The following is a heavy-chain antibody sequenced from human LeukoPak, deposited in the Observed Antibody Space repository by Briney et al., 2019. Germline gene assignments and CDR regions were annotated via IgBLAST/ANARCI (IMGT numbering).Heavy chain of an antibody. CDR1: GFTFSSNY. J-gene: IGHJ4*02. D-gene: IGHD1-26*01. V-gene: IGHV3-53*01. Sequence: GGSLRLSCAASGFTFSSNYMNWVRQATGKGLEWVSVIYSGGSTYYADSVKGRFTISRDNSKNTLYLQMNSLRAEDTAVYYCARVVGGSGSYRTHFDYWGQGTLVTVSS. CDR3: ARVVGGSGSYRTHFDY. CDR2: IYSGGST.